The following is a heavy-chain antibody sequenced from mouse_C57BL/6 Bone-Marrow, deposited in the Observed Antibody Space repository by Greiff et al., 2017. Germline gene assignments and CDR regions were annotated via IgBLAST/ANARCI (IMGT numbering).Heavy chain of an antibody. CDR3: ARGYYGSSPYFDY. Sequence: VQLVESGAELVKPGASVKISCKASGYAFSSYWMNWVKQRPGKGLEWIGQIYPGDGDTNYNGKFKGKATLTADKSSSTAYMQLSSLTSEDSAVYFCARGYYGSSPYFDYWCQGTTLTVSS. CDR1: GYAFSSYW. D-gene: IGHD1-1*01. V-gene: IGHV1-80*01. CDR2: IYPGDGDT. J-gene: IGHJ2*01.